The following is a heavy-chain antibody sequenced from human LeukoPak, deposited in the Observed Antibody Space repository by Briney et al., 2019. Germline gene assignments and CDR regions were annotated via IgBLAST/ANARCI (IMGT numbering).Heavy chain of an antibody. V-gene: IGHV3-9*01. J-gene: IGHJ4*02. Sequence: GRSLRLSCAASGFTFDDYAMHWVRQAPGKGLEWVSGISWNSGSIGYADSVKGRFTISRDNAKNSLYLQMNSLRAEDTALYYCAKDGRPGIAAAGHFDYWGQGTLVTVSS. D-gene: IGHD6-13*01. CDR2: ISWNSGSI. CDR3: AKDGRPGIAAAGHFDY. CDR1: GFTFDDYA.